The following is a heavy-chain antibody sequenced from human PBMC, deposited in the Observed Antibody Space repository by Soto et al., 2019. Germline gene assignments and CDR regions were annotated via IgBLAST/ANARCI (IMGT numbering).Heavy chain of an antibody. V-gene: IGHV1-2*04. J-gene: IGHJ4*02. CDR3: ASRPSAVVYHAVFDY. Sequence: ASVKVSCKASGYIFTGYYMHWVRQAPGQGLEWMGWINPNNGGTKYAQKFQGWVTMTRDTSISTAYMELSRLTSDDTAVYYCASRPSAVVYHAVFDYWGQGGLVTVSS. CDR2: INPNNGGT. D-gene: IGHD6-6*01. CDR1: GYIFTGYY.